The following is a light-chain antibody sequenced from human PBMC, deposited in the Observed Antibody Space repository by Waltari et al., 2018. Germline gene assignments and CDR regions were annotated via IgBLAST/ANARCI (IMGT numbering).Light chain of an antibody. J-gene: IGKJ2*01. CDR2: AAS. CDR1: QSVSSTY. Sequence: EILLTQSPGTLSLSPGESATLYCRASQSVSSTYLAWYRQKPGQAPRLLIYAASRRATGIPDRFSGSGSGTDFTLTISRLEPEDFAVYYCQQHGSSPRTFGQGTKVEIK. V-gene: IGKV3-20*01. CDR3: QQHGSSPRT.